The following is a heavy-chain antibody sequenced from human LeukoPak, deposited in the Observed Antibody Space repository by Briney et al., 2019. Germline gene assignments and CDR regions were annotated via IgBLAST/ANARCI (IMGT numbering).Heavy chain of an antibody. V-gene: IGHV3-30*01. CDR3: TRGRGSYSLDY. CDR1: GFTLSSYA. Sequence: HPERSLRLSCAASGFTLSSYAMHWVRQAPGKGLEGGAIISYDGSNEHYADSVKGRFTSSRDNSKNTLYLQMNSLRAEDTAIYYCTRGRGSYSLDYWGRGTLVTVSS. J-gene: IGHJ4*02. CDR2: ISYDGSNE. D-gene: IGHD1-26*01.